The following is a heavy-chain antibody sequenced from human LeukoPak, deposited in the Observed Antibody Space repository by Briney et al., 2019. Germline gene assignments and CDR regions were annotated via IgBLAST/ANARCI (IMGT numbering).Heavy chain of an antibody. CDR2: IRYDGSNM. J-gene: IGHJ6*03. Sequence: PGGSLRLSCAASGFTFSSYGMHWVRQAPGKGLEWVALIRYDGSNMYYADSVKGRFTISRDNSKNTLYLQMNSLRAEDTAVYYCAKGGYCSSTNCYSPPCYYYYMDVWGKGTTVTVSS. D-gene: IGHD2-2*01. V-gene: IGHV3-30*02. CDR1: GFTFSSYG. CDR3: AKGGYCSSTNCYSPPCYYYYMDV.